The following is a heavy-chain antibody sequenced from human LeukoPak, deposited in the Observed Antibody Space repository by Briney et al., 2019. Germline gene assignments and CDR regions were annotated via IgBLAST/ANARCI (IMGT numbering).Heavy chain of an antibody. D-gene: IGHD5-18*01. J-gene: IGHJ4*02. CDR3: AKDTFGGTGTPMVCDF. CDR1: GFTFSSYW. CDR2: INSDGSST. Sequence: PGGSLRLSCAASGFTFSSYWMHWVRQAPGKGLVWVSRINSDGSSTSYADSVKGRFTISRDNAKNTLYLQMNSLRAEDTAVYYCAKDTFGGTGTPMVCDFWGQGTLVTVSS. V-gene: IGHV3-74*01.